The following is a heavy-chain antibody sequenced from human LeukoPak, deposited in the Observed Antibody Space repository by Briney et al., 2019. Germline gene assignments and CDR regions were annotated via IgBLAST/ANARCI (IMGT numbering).Heavy chain of an antibody. D-gene: IGHD3-10*02. CDR3: AELGITMIGGV. CDR1: GFTFSTSW. Sequence: GGSLRLSCEASGFTFSTSWMYWVRQAPGKGLEWVSRINGDGSDPSYADFVKGRFTISRDNAKNSLYLQMNSLRAEDTAVYYCAELGITMIGGVWGKGTTVTISS. J-gene: IGHJ6*04. V-gene: IGHV3-74*01. CDR2: INGDGSDP.